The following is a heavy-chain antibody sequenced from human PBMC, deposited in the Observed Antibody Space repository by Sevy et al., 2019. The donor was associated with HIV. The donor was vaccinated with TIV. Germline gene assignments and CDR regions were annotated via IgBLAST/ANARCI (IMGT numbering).Heavy chain of an antibody. D-gene: IGHD2-15*01. CDR3: AREGSDAWYIVEVFDN. Sequence: ASVKASCKASGYDFSKHGVTWVRQARGQGLEWMGWISAYKTQTNYAEKFQGRMTMTTDTATNTAYMELMSLTSDDTAVYYCAREGSDAWYIVEVFDNWGQGTLVTVSS. CDR2: ISAYKTQT. J-gene: IGHJ4*02. CDR1: GYDFSKHG. V-gene: IGHV1-18*01.